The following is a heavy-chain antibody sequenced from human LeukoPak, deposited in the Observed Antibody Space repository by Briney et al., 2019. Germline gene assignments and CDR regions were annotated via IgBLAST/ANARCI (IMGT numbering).Heavy chain of an antibody. J-gene: IGHJ4*02. V-gene: IGHV3-30*02. CDR3: AKERGALYYFDY. CDR2: IRYDGSNK. Sequence: GGSLRLSCAASGFTFSSYGMHWVRQAPGKGLEWVAFIRYDGSNKYYADSVKGRFTISRDNSKSTLYLQMNSLRAEDTAVYYCAKERGALYYFDYWGQGTLVTVSS. D-gene: IGHD3-16*01. CDR1: GFTFSSYG.